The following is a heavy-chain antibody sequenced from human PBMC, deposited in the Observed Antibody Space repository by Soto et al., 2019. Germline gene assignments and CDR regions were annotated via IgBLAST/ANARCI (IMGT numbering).Heavy chain of an antibody. CDR2: IYYSGST. CDR3: AGGGTTIFGVVIGNDY. V-gene: IGHV4-59*01. J-gene: IGHJ4*02. Sequence: SETLSLTCTVSGGSISSYYWSWIRQPPGKGLEWIGYIYYSGSTNYNPSLKSRVTISVDTSKNQFSLKLSSVTAADTAVYYCAGGGTTIFGVVIGNDYWGQGTLVTVS. CDR1: GGSISSYY. D-gene: IGHD3-3*01.